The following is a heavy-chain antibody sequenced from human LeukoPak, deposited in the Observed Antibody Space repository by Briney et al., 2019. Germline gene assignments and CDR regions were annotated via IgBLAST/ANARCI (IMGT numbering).Heavy chain of an antibody. CDR2: IYHSGST. J-gene: IGHJ4*02. V-gene: IGHV4-38-2*01. Sequence: PGGTLRLSCAASGFTFSSYTMNWVRQAPGKGLEWIGSIYHSGSTYYNPSLKSRVTISVDTSKNQFSLKLSSVTVADTAVYYCAGHYGDYVDYWGQGTLVTVSS. CDR3: AGHYGDYVDY. CDR1: GFTFSSYT. D-gene: IGHD4-17*01.